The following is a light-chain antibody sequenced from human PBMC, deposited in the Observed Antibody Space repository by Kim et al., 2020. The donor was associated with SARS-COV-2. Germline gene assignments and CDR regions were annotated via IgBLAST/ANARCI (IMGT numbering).Light chain of an antibody. CDR1: QGLSNA. CDR3: QQSYGIPWT. Sequence: DIQMTQSPSSLSPSVADTVTITCRASQGLSNALAWYQHKPGKGPKPLIYGATTLQSGVPSRFSGSGSGTEYTLTISSLQPEDLGTFYGQQSYGIPWTFGQENKVDIK. J-gene: IGKJ1*01. V-gene: IGKV1-NL1*01. CDR2: GAT.